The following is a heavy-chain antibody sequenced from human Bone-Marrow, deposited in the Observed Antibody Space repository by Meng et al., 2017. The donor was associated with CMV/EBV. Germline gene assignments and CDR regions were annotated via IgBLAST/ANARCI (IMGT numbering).Heavy chain of an antibody. CDR1: GYTFTGYY. D-gene: IGHD3-22*01. V-gene: IGHV1-2*02. J-gene: IGHJ4*02. CDR3: ARVYYYDSSGLYD. Sequence: ASVKVSCKASGYTFTGYYMHWVRQAPGQGLEWMGWINPNSGGTNYAQKFQGRVTMTRDTSISTAYMELSRLRSDDTAVYYCARVYYYDSSGLYDWGQGTLVTVSS. CDR2: INPNSGGT.